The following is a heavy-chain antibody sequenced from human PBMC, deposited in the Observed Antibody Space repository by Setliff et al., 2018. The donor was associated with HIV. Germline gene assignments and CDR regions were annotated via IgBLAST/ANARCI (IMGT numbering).Heavy chain of an antibody. V-gene: IGHV3-7*03. CDR2: IKKDGREK. CDR3: ASMWKVGA. D-gene: IGHD1-26*01. CDR1: GFTVSYYG. J-gene: IGHJ5*02. Sequence: GGSLRLSCAASGFTVSYYGMTWVRQAPGKGLEWVATIKKDGREKYYVDSVKGRFTISRDNARTSLYLEMSSLRVEDTAVYFCASMWKVGAWGRGTLVTVSS.